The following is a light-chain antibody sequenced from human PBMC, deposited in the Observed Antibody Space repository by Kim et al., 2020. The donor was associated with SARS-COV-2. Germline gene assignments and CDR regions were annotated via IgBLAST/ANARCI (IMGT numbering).Light chain of an antibody. CDR3: SSYTSNSTWV. V-gene: IGLV2-18*02. CDR2: EVS. J-gene: IGLJ3*02. CDR1: SSDVGSYDR. Sequence: GQSVTRSCTGTSSDVGSYDRVSWYQQPPGAAPKVMIYEVSHRPSGVPDRFSGSKSGNTASLTISGLQAEDEADYYCSSYTSNSTWVFRGGTQLTVL.